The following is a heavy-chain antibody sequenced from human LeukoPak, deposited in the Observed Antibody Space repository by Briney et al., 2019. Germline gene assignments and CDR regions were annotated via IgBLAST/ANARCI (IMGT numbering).Heavy chain of an antibody. D-gene: IGHD2-21*02. J-gene: IGHJ3*02. CDR2: ISDIGTTT. CDR1: GFSFGSYE. V-gene: IGHV3-48*03. Sequence: SGGSLRLSCVGSGFSFGSYEINWVRQAPGKGLEWVSYISDIGTTTHYADSVKGRFTIFRGNAKNSVYLLMDSLMAEDTAIYYCARDRSKVTAYDDALDIWGQGTMVTVSS. CDR3: ARDRSKVTAYDDALDI.